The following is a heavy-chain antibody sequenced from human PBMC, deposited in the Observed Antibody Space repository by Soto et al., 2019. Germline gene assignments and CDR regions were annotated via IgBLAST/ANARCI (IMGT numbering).Heavy chain of an antibody. CDR1: GFTFSSYG. CDR3: ARCIYYDFWSGYSPGLGYYYYYYGMDV. V-gene: IGHV3-33*01. D-gene: IGHD3-3*01. CDR2: IWYDGSNK. Sequence: GGSLRLCCAASGFTFSSYGMHWVRQAPGKGLEWVAVIWYDGSNKYYADSVKGRFTISRDNSKNTLYLQMNSLRAEDTAVYYCARCIYYDFWSGYSPGLGYYYYYYGMDVWGQGTTVTVSS. J-gene: IGHJ6*02.